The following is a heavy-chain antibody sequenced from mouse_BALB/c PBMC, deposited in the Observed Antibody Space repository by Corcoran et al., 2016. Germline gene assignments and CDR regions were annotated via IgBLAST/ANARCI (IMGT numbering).Heavy chain of an antibody. CDR3: EEYGSYGDLDV. V-gene: IGHV1-18*01. J-gene: IGHJ1*01. CDR2: INPNYDST. Sequence: EVQLQQSGAELVKPGASVKISCKASGYTFTDYNMDWVKQSHGKSLEWIGDINPNYDSTNYNQKFKGKATLTVDKSSSTAYMELRSLTSEDTAVYYWEEYGSYGDLDVWGAGTTVTVSS. D-gene: IGHD2-1*01. CDR1: GYTFTDYN.